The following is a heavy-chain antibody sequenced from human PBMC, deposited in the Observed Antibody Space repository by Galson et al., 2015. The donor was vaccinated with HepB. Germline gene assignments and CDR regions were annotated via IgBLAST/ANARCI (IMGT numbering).Heavy chain of an antibody. V-gene: IGHV3-23*01. D-gene: IGHD3-9*01. CDR1: GFSFEDYA. CDR3: AKRLGRHFDY. Sequence: SLRLSCATSGFSFEDYAMTWVRQAPGKGLEWVSLLSGSGATTYYADSVKGRFTISRDNSKSTVFLQMNSLRAEDTAIYYCAKRLGRHFDYWGQGTLVSVSS. J-gene: IGHJ4*02. CDR2: LSGSGATT.